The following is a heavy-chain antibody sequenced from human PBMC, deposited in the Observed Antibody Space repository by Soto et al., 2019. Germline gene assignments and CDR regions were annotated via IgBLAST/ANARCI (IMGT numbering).Heavy chain of an antibody. CDR2: IYYSGST. J-gene: IGHJ4*02. Sequence: SETLSLTCTVSGCSISSGGYYWSWIRQHPGKGLEWIGYIYYSGSTYYNPSLKSRVTISVDTSKNQFSLKLSSVTAADTAVYYCARADYYDSSGSQPNRDYFDYWGQGTLVTVSS. CDR1: GCSISSGGYY. V-gene: IGHV4-31*03. D-gene: IGHD3-22*01. CDR3: ARADYYDSSGSQPNRDYFDY.